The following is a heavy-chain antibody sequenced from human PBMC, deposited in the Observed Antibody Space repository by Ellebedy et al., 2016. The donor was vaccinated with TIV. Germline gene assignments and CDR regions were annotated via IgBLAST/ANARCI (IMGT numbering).Heavy chain of an antibody. CDR2: INHSGST. CDR1: GGSFSGYY. Sequence: SETLSLTCAVYGGSFSGYYWSWIRQPPGKGLEWIGEINHSGSTNYNPSLKSRVTISVDTSKNQFSLKLSSVTAADTAVYYCARKPAFGVVIIRGYYFDYWGQGTLVTVSS. J-gene: IGHJ4*02. CDR3: ARKPAFGVVIIRGYYFDY. V-gene: IGHV4-34*01. D-gene: IGHD3-3*01.